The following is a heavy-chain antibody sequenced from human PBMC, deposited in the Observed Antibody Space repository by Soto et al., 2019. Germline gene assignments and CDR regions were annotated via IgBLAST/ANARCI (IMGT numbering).Heavy chain of an antibody. CDR3: ARGGGGRFLEWLPTSRSYWYFDL. Sequence: QVQLQESGPGLVKPSQTLSLTCTVSGGSISSGGYYWSWIRQHPGKDLEWIGYIYYSESTYYNPSLKSRVTISVDTSNNQFSLKLSSVTAADTAVYYCARGGGGRFLEWLPTSRSYWYFDLWGRGTLVTVSS. D-gene: IGHD3-3*01. CDR2: IYYSEST. V-gene: IGHV4-31*03. J-gene: IGHJ2*01. CDR1: GGSISSGGYY.